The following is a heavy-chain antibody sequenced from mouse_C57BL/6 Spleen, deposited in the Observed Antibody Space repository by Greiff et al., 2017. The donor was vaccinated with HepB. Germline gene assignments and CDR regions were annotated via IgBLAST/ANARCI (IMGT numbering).Heavy chain of an antibody. D-gene: IGHD2-3*01. J-gene: IGHJ2*01. Sequence: QVHVKQPGTELVKPGASVKLSCKASGYTFTSYWMHWVKQRPGQGLEWIGNINPSNGGTNYNEKFKSKATLTVDKSSSTAYMQLSSLTSEDSAVYYCAREGGDGYYKGYFDYWGQGTTLTVSS. CDR3: AREGGDGYYKGYFDY. CDR2: INPSNGGT. V-gene: IGHV1-53*01. CDR1: GYTFTSYW.